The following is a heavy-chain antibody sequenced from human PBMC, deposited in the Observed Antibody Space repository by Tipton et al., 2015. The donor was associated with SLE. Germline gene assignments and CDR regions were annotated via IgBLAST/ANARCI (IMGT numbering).Heavy chain of an antibody. V-gene: IGHV1-18*01. Sequence: QLVQSGAEVKKPGASVKVSCEASGYTFTNYGLSWVRQAPGQGLEWMGWINVYNGNTNYAQKLQDRVSMTTDTSTNTAYMELRSLRSDDTAVYYCARSYYGSRHYYTHADHWGQETQVTVSS. D-gene: IGHD3-10*01. J-gene: IGHJ4*02. CDR3: ARSYYGSRHYYTHADH. CDR2: INVYNGNT. CDR1: GYTFTNYG.